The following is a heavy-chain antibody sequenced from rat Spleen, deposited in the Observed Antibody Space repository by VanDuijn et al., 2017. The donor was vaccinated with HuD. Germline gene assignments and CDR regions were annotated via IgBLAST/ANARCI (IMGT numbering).Heavy chain of an antibody. D-gene: IGHD4-1*01. V-gene: IGHV10-4*01. CDR1: GFDFNTYA. CDR2: ISIKTHNYAT. Sequence: EVQLVESGGGLVQPKGSLKLSCAASGFDFNTYAMSWVRQAPGKGLDWVASISIKTHNYATLYADSVKERFTISRDDSQSMVYLQMNNLKTEDTALYYCTVWGWAGWFAYWGQGTLVTVSS. J-gene: IGHJ3*01. CDR3: TVWGWAGWFAY.